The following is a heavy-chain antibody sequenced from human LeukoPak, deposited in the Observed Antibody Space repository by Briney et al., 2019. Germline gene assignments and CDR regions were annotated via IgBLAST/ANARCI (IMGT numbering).Heavy chain of an antibody. CDR1: GFTFSSNA. V-gene: IGHV3-64*01. CDR3: ARSRDGYPDY. Sequence: GGSLRLSCAASGFTFSSNAMHWVRQAPGKGLEYVSAISRSGGTTYYANSVKGRFTISRDNSKNTLYLQTGSLRAEDMAVYYCARSRDGYPDYWGQGTLVTVSS. CDR2: ISRSGGTT. D-gene: IGHD5-24*01. J-gene: IGHJ4*02.